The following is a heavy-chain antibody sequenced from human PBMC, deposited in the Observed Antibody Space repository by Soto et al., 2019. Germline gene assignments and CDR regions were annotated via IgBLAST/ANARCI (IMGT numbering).Heavy chain of an antibody. CDR1: GFTVSNNY. CDR2: IYSGGYT. Sequence: EVQLVESGGGLIQPGGSLRLSCAVSGFTVSNNYMSWVRQAPGKGLEGVSVIYSGGYTAYGDSVKGRFTISRDNSKNTIYLQMKARGAEDRVGFYCAAGRGGGGYWGQGTLVTVSS. D-gene: IGHD3-10*01. V-gene: IGHV3-53*01. CDR3: AAGRGGGGY. J-gene: IGHJ4*02.